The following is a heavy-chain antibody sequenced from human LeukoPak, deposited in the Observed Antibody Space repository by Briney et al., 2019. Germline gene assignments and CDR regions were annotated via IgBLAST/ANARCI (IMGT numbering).Heavy chain of an antibody. D-gene: IGHD6-19*01. J-gene: IGHJ6*02. CDR1: GFTFDDYA. Sequence: PGRSLRLSCAASGFTFDDYAMHWVRQAPGKGLEWVSGISWNSGSIGYADSMKGRFTISRDNAKNSLYLQMNSLRAEDTALYYCAKGGSFAVAGPDYGMDVWGQGTTVTVSS. CDR3: AKGGSFAVAGPDYGMDV. V-gene: IGHV3-9*01. CDR2: ISWNSGSI.